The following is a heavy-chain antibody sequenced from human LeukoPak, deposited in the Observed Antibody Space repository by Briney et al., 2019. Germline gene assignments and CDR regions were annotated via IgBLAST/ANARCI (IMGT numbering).Heavy chain of an antibody. D-gene: IGHD1-14*01. J-gene: IGHJ6*02. CDR2: ISGSGGST. CDR1: GFTFSSYA. Sequence: PGGSLRLSCAASGFTFSSYAMSWVRQAPGKGLEWVSAISGSGGSTYYADSVKGRFTISRDNSKNTLYLQMNSLKTEDTAVYYCTTVVSRNQDGMDVWGQGTTVTVSS. V-gene: IGHV3-23*01. CDR3: TTVVSRNQDGMDV.